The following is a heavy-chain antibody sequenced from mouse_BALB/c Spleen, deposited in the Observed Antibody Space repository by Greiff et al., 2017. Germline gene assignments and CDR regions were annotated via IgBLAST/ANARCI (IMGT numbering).Heavy chain of an antibody. CDR3: ARDRFDY. CDR1: GYTFTSYY. CDR2: IYPGNVNT. Sequence: VQLQESGPELVKPGASVRISCKASGYTFTSYYIHWVKQRPGQGLEWIGWIYPGNVNTKYNEKFKGKATLTSDKSSSTAYMELSSLTSEDSAVYYCARDRFDYWGQGTTLTVSS. J-gene: IGHJ2*01. V-gene: IGHV1S56*01.